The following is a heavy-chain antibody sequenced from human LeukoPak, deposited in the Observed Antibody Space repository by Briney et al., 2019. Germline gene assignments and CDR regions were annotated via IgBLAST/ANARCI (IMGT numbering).Heavy chain of an antibody. CDR1: GFTFSSYW. V-gene: IGHV3-7*01. CDR3: AGNRYNWNYAY. J-gene: IGHJ4*02. CDR2: IKQDGSEK. Sequence: GGFLRLSCAASGFTFSSYWMSWVRQAPGKGLEWVANIKQDGSEKYYVDSVKGRFTISRDNARNSLYLQMNSLRAEDTAVYFCAGNRYNWNYAYCGQGTLVTVSS. D-gene: IGHD1-7*01.